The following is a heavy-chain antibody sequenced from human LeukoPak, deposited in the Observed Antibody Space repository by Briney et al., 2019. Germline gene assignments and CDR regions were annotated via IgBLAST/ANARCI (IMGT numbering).Heavy chain of an antibody. CDR3: ADPGVGF. V-gene: IGHV3-7*01. Sequence: GGSQRLSCAASGFTFSDYWMSWVRQAPGKGLEWVANIKQNGSEIEYVDSVKGRFTISRDNARNSLYLQMNSLRAGDTAIYYCADPGVGFWGQGNLVTVSS. CDR2: IKQNGSEI. D-gene: IGHD1-26*01. CDR1: GFTFSDYW. J-gene: IGHJ4*02.